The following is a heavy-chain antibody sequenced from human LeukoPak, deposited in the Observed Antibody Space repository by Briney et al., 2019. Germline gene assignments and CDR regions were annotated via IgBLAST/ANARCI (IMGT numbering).Heavy chain of an antibody. J-gene: IGHJ4*02. V-gene: IGHV3-30*03. Sequence: GGSLRLSCAASGFTFSSYGMHWVRQAPGKGLEWVAVISYDGSNIYYTDPVKGRFTISRDNSKNTLYLQMNSLGAEDTALYYCARDAPFSRAGFDYWGQGTLVTVSS. CDR2: ISYDGSNI. CDR1: GFTFSSYG. CDR3: ARDAPFSRAGFDY.